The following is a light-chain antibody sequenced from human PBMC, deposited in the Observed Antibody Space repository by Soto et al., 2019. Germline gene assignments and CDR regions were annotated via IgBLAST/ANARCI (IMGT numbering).Light chain of an antibody. Sequence: EIVLTQSPGTLSLSPGERATLSCRASQSVSSSYLAWYQQKPGQAPRLLIYGASRRATGIPDRFSGSGSGTEFTLTISRLEPEEFAVYSCQQYGSSPPLTFGGGIKVEIK. J-gene: IGKJ4*01. CDR1: QSVSSSY. CDR2: GAS. V-gene: IGKV3-20*01. CDR3: QQYGSSPPLT.